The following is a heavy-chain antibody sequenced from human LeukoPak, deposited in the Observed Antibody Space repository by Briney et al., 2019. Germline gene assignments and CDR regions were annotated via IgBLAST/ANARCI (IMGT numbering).Heavy chain of an antibody. D-gene: IGHD1-26*01. J-gene: IGHJ4*02. CDR1: GFTFSDHF. V-gene: IGHV3-72*01. Sequence: GGSLRLSCAVSGFTFSDHFLDWVRQAPGKGLEWVGRSRNKAKSYTTEYAASVKGRFTISRDNAKNSLYLQMNSLRAEDTAVYYCARDRGGSYSAIDYWGQGTLVTVSS. CDR3: ARDRGGSYSAIDY. CDR2: SRNKAKSYTT.